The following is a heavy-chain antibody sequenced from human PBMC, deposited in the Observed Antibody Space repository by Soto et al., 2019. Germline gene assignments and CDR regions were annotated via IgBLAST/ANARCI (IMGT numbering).Heavy chain of an antibody. Sequence: SGPTLVNPTQTLTLTCTFSGFSLRTSGMCVSWIRQPPGKALEWLALIDWDDDKYYSTSLKTRLTISKDTSKNQVVLTMTNMDPVDTATYYCARNIVVVPAAIRGYYYGMDVWGQGTTVTVSS. CDR1: GFSLRTSGMC. D-gene: IGHD2-2*02. J-gene: IGHJ6*02. V-gene: IGHV2-70*01. CDR2: IDWDDDK. CDR3: ARNIVVVPAAIRGYYYGMDV.